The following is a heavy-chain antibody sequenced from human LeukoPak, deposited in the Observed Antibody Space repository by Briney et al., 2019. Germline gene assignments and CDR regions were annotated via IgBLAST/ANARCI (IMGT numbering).Heavy chain of an antibody. Sequence: SETLSLTCAVYGGSFSGYYWSWIRQPPVKGLEWIGEISHSGSTNYNPSLKSRVTISVDTSKNQFSLKLSSVTAADTAVYYCARGGSRYCSSTSCYPWLDPWGQGTLVTVSS. CDR3: ARGGSRYCSSTSCYPWLDP. CDR2: ISHSGST. D-gene: IGHD2-2*01. V-gene: IGHV4-34*01. J-gene: IGHJ5*02. CDR1: GGSFSGYY.